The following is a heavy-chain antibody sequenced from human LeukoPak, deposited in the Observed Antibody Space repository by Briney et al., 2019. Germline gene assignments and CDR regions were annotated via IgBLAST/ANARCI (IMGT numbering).Heavy chain of an antibody. CDR2: ISSSSSYI. D-gene: IGHD5-18*01. V-gene: IGHV3-21*01. CDR1: GFTFSSYS. J-gene: IGHJ4*02. Sequence: GGSLRLSCAASGFTFSSYSMNWVRQAPGKGLEWVSSISSSSSYIYYADSVKGRFTISRDNAKNSLYLQMNSLRAGDTAVYYCARDPERGYSYGLDYWGQGTLVTVSS. CDR3: ARDPERGYSYGLDY.